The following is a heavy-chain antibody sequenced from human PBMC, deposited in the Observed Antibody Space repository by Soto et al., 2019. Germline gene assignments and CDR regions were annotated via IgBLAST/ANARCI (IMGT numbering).Heavy chain of an antibody. J-gene: IGHJ4*02. CDR1: GDSVGSGAFY. CDR3: ARDSTAFVFDY. CDR2: IYYTGRT. D-gene: IGHD2-2*01. V-gene: IGHV4-61*08. Sequence: TSETLSLTCTVSGDSVGSGAFYWSWIRQPPGKGLEWTGYIYYTGRTTYNPSLKSRVTISIDPSKNQFALNVTSVTAADTAIYYCARDSTAFVFDYWGQGALVTVSS.